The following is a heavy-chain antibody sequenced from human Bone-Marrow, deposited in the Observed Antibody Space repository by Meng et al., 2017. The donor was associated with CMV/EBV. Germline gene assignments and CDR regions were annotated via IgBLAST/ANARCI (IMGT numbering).Heavy chain of an antibody. CDR3: ASPASTYYDFWSGYYLPLDV. D-gene: IGHD3-3*01. Sequence: GESLKISCAASGFTFSSYAMSWVRQAPGKGLEWVSAISGSGGSTYYADSVKGRFTISRDNSKNTLYLQMNSLRVEDTAVHYCASPASTYYDFWSGYYLPLDVWGQGTTVTVSS. CDR2: ISGSGGST. V-gene: IGHV3-23*01. J-gene: IGHJ6*02. CDR1: GFTFSSYA.